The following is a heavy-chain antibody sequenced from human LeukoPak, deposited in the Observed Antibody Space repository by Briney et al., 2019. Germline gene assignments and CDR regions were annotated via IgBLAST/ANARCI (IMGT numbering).Heavy chain of an antibody. CDR3: GRVTMVRGVIFDY. D-gene: IGHD3-10*01. CDR1: GGSISSSSYY. Sequence: SETLSLTCTVSGGSISSSSYYWGWIRQPPGKGLEWIGSIYYSGSTYYNPSLKSRVTISVDTSKNQFSLKLSSVTAADTAVYYCGRVTMVRGVIFDYWGQGTLVTVSS. J-gene: IGHJ4*02. CDR2: IYYSGST. V-gene: IGHV4-39*07.